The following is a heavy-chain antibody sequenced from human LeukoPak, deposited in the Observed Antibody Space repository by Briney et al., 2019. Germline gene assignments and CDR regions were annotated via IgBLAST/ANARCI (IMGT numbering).Heavy chain of an antibody. CDR1: GGSFSGYY. Sequence: SETLSLTCAVYGGSFSGYYWSWIRQPPGKGLGWIGEINHSGSTNYNPSLKSRVTISVDTSKNQFSLKLSSVTAADTAVYYCARGIGAVSNYYYYYMDVWGKGTTVTVSS. D-gene: IGHD3-10*01. J-gene: IGHJ6*03. CDR3: ARGIGAVSNYYYYYMDV. V-gene: IGHV4-34*01. CDR2: INHSGST.